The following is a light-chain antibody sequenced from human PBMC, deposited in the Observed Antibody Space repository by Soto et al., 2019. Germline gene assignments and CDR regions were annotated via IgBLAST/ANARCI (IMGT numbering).Light chain of an antibody. CDR2: DAS. Sequence: EIVMTQSPATLSVSPGERATLSCRASQSVSSNLAWYQQKPGQTPRLLIYDASSRAAGIPARFSGSGSGTDFTLTISSLKSEDFEVYYCQQYNNWPLTFGGGTNVEIK. J-gene: IGKJ4*01. CDR1: QSVSSN. V-gene: IGKV3-15*01. CDR3: QQYNNWPLT.